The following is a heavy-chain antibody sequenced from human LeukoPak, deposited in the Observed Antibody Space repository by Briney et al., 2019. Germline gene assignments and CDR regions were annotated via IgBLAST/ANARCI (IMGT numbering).Heavy chain of an antibody. J-gene: IGHJ5*02. Sequence: GGSLRPSCAASGFTFKNVWMSWVRQAPGKGLVWVSRINSDGSSTTYADSVKGRFTISRDNAKNTLYLQMNSLRAEDTAVYYCAREAYGALTWGQGTLVTVSS. CDR2: INSDGSST. D-gene: IGHD4-17*01. V-gene: IGHV3-74*01. CDR3: AREAYGALT. CDR1: GFTFKNVW.